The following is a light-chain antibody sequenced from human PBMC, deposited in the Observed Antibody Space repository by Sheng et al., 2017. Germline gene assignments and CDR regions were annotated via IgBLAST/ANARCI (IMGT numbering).Light chain of an antibody. J-gene: IGKJ2*02. V-gene: IGKV1-6*01. CDR2: AAS. Sequence: AIQMTQSPSSLSASVGDRVTITCRASQGIRNDLGWYQQKPGKAPKLLIYAASSLQSGVPSRFSGSGSGTDFTLTISTLQPEDVAVYYCHQYYSDPCTFGQGTKLEIK. CDR1: QGIRND. CDR3: HQYYSDPCT.